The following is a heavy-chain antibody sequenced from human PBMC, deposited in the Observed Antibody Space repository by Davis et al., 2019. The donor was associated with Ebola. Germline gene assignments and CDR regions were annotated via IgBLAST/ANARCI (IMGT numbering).Heavy chain of an antibody. CDR2: INAGNGNT. V-gene: IGHV1-3*01. CDR3: ARESVPGLWFGELLSHDAFDI. D-gene: IGHD3-10*01. J-gene: IGHJ3*02. CDR1: GYTFTSYA. Sequence: ASVKVSCKASGYTFTSYAMHWVRQAPGQRLEWMGWINAGNGNTKYSQKFQGRVTITRDTSASTAYMELSSLRSEDTAVYYCARESVPGLWFGELLSHDAFDIWGQGTMVTVSS.